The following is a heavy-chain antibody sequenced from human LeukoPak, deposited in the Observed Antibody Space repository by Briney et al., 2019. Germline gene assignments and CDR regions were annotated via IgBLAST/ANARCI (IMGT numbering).Heavy chain of an antibody. Sequence: GGSLILSCAASGFTFSSYSMNWVRQAPGKGLEWVSYISGTSSHIYYADSVKGRFTISRDNAKNSLYLQMNSLRAEDTAVYYCATVRSPFSGSYPGYFDYWGQGTQVTVSS. CDR1: GFTFSSYS. V-gene: IGHV3-21*01. CDR2: ISGTSSHI. CDR3: ATVRSPFSGSYPGYFDY. J-gene: IGHJ4*02. D-gene: IGHD1-26*01.